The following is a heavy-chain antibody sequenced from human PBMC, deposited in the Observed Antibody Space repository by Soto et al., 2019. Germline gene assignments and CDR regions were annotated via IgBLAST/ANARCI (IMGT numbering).Heavy chain of an antibody. Sequence: GGSLRLSCAASGFTFSSYGMHWVRQAPGKGLEWVAVIWYDGSNKYYADSVKGRFTISRDNSKNTLYLQMNSLRAEDTAVYYCARFYYDFGKDGMDVWGQGTTVTVSS. CDR1: GFTFSSYG. J-gene: IGHJ6*02. D-gene: IGHD3-3*01. V-gene: IGHV3-33*01. CDR2: IWYDGSNK. CDR3: ARFYYDFGKDGMDV.